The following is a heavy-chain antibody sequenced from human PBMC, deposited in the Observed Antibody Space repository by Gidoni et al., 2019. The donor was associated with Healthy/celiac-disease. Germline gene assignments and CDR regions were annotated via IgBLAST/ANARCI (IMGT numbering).Heavy chain of an antibody. CDR2: IYYSGST. CDR1: GGSISSSSYY. D-gene: IGHD3-16*01. CDR3: ARRVGWGKADAFGI. Sequence: QLQLQESGPGLVKPSETLSLTCTVSGGSISSSSYYWGWIRQPPGKGLEWIGSIYYSGSTYYNPSLKSRVTISVDTSKNQFSLKLSSVTAADTAVYYCARRVGWGKADAFGIWGQGTMVTVSS. J-gene: IGHJ3*02. V-gene: IGHV4-39*01.